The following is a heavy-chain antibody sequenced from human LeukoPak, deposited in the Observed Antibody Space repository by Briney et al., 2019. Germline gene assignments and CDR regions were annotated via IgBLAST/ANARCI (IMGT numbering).Heavy chain of an antibody. V-gene: IGHV1-2*06. CDR2: INPNSGGT. D-gene: IGHD3-3*01. J-gene: IGHJ4*02. CDR3: ARATSSKLRFFPFDY. Sequence: GASVKVSCKASGYTFTAYYIHWVRQAPGQGLEWMGRINPNSGGTNYAQKFQGRVTMTRDTSISTAYMELSRLKSDDTAVYYCARATSSKLRFFPFDYWGQGTLVTVSS. CDR1: GYTFTAYY.